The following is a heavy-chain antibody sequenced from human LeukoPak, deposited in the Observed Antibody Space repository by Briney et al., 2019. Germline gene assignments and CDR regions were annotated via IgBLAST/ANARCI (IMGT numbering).Heavy chain of an antibody. CDR3: ARSAPRYCSSTSCYGGLLEFDP. Sequence: SETLSLTYTVSGGSISSSNYYWGWIRQPPGKGLEWIGSIHYRGNTYYNPSLKSRVTISVDTSKNQFSLKLSSVTAADTAVYYCARSAPRYCSSTSCYGGLLEFDPWGQGTLVTVSS. V-gene: IGHV4-39*01. CDR1: GGSISSSNYY. CDR2: IHYRGNT. D-gene: IGHD2-2*01. J-gene: IGHJ5*02.